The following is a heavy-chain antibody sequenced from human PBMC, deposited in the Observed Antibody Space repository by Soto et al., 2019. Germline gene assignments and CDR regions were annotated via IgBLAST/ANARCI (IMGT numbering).Heavy chain of an antibody. Sequence: SETLSLTCAVSGGSISSGGYSWSWIRQPPGKGLEWIGYIYHSGSTYYNPSLKSRVTISVDRSKNQFSLKLSSVTAEDTAVYYCARDLGGDLDYWGQGTLVTVSS. J-gene: IGHJ4*02. CDR3: ARDLGGDLDY. CDR1: GGSISSGGYS. CDR2: IYHSGST. D-gene: IGHD4-17*01. V-gene: IGHV4-30-2*01.